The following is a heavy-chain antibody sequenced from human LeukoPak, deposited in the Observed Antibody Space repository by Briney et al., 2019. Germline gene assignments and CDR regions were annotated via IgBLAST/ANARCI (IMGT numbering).Heavy chain of an antibody. J-gene: IGHJ4*02. V-gene: IGHV4-38-2*01. Sequence: SETLSLTCAVSNYSTSSGYYWGWIRQPPGKGLEWIGSIYQSGSTYYNPSLTSRVTISVDTSKNQFSLKLTSVTAADTAVYYCARGGLITMIVVVITPFDYWGQGTLVTVSS. CDR3: ARGGLITMIVVVITPFDY. CDR2: IYQSGST. CDR1: NYSTSSGYY. D-gene: IGHD3-22*01.